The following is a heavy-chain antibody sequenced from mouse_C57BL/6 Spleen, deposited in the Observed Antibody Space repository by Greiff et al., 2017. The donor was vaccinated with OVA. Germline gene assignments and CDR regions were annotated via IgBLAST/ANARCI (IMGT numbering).Heavy chain of an antibody. CDR3: ARRYYGNPYYFDY. Sequence: QVQLKQPGAELVRPGSSVKLSCKASGYTFTSYWMDWVKQRPGQGLEWIGNIYPSDSETHYNQKFKDKATLTVDKSSSTAYMQLSSLTSEDSAVYYCARRYYGNPYYFDYWGQGTTLTVSS. D-gene: IGHD2-1*01. V-gene: IGHV1-61*01. CDR1: GYTFTSYW. CDR2: IYPSDSET. J-gene: IGHJ2*01.